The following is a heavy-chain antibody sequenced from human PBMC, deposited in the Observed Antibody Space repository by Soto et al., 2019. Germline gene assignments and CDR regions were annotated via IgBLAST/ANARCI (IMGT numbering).Heavy chain of an antibody. V-gene: IGHV3-21*01. CDR2: ISSSSSYI. J-gene: IGHJ4*02. Sequence: GGSLRLSCAASGFTFSSYSMNWVRQAPGKGLEWVSSISSSSSYIYYADSVKGRFAISRDNAKNSLYLQMNSLRAEDTAVYYCARDQDIVVSYWGQGTLVTVSS. D-gene: IGHD2-15*01. CDR3: ARDQDIVVSY. CDR1: GFTFSSYS.